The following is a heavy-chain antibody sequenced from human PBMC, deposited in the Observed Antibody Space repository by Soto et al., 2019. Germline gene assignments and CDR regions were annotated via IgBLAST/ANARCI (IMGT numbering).Heavy chain of an antibody. D-gene: IGHD3-16*01. J-gene: IGHJ6*02. CDR3: AKGILSATIGPYAMDV. CDR1: GFAFSSYA. CDR2: ISYDGNYI. Sequence: QVQLVESGGGVVQPGASLRLSCEASGFAFSSYAMHWVRQAPGKGLEWVGVISYDGNYIYYAASVKGRFTISRDNSKNTLYVQVNSLRPEETAVYYCAKGILSATIGPYAMDVWGQGTTVTVSS. V-gene: IGHV3-30*18.